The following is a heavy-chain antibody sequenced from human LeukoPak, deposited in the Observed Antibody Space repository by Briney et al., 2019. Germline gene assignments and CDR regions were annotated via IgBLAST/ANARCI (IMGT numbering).Heavy chain of an antibody. CDR1: GGSFSGYY. V-gene: IGHV4-34*01. J-gene: IGHJ4*02. Sequence: PSETLSLTCAVYGGSFSGYYWSWIRQPPGKGLEWIGEINHSGSTNYNPSLKSRVTISVDTSKNQFSLKLNSVTAADTAVYYCARGKRITMIVVVTPSSNYFDYWGQGTLVTVSS. CDR3: ARGKRITMIVVVTPSSNYFDY. CDR2: INHSGST. D-gene: IGHD3-22*01.